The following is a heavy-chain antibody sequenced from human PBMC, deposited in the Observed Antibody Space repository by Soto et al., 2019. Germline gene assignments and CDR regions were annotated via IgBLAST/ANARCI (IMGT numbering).Heavy chain of an antibody. CDR1: GFTFSSYV. V-gene: IGHV3-23*01. J-gene: IGHJ4*02. CDR2: INDGGTNT. CDR3: AKEMGHAKPFDY. Sequence: GGSLRLYFAASGFTFSSYVMGWVRQAPGKGLEWVSAINDGGTNTYYADSVKGRFTISRDNSVNTLYLRMNSLRADDTAVYYCAKEMGHAKPFDYWGQGT. D-gene: IGHD2-8*01.